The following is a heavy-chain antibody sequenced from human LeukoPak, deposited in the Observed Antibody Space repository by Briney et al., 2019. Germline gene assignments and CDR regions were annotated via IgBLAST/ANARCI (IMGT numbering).Heavy chain of an antibody. D-gene: IGHD4-11*01. J-gene: IGHJ6*02. CDR1: GFTFSSYS. Sequence: GGSLRLSCAASGFTFSSYSMNWVRQAPGKGLEWVSYISSSSATIYYPGSVKGRFTISRDNAKNSLFLQMNNLRAEDTAVYYCAREARSVYSNYDYNHGMDVWGQGTTVTVSS. CDR2: ISSSSATI. V-gene: IGHV3-48*01. CDR3: AREARSVYSNYDYNHGMDV.